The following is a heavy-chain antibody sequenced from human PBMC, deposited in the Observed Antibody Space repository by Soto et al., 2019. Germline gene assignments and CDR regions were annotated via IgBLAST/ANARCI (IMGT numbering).Heavy chain of an antibody. CDR1: DGSISSYY. CDR2: IYYTGST. J-gene: IGHJ4*02. CDR3: ARVYCRSSSCYDVFDY. D-gene: IGHD2-2*01. Sequence: SETLSLTCTVSDGSISSYYWSWIRQPPGKGLEWIGYIYYTGSTNYSPSLKSRVTISVDTSKNQFSLKLRSVTAADTAVYYCARVYCRSSSCYDVFDYWGQGTPVTVSS. V-gene: IGHV4-59*08.